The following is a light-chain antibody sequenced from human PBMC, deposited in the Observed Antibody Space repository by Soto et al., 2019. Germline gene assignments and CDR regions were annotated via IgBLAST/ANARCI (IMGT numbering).Light chain of an antibody. J-gene: IGKJ1*01. V-gene: IGKV3-20*01. CDR3: QQYGGSPRT. Sequence: EIVLTQSPGTLSLSPGDRATLSCRASQSVSNNFLAWYRQKPGQAPRLLIYGASSRATDIPDRFSGSGSGTDFSLTISRLEPEDFAVYYCQQYGGSPRTLGQWTKLEIK. CDR2: GAS. CDR1: QSVSNNF.